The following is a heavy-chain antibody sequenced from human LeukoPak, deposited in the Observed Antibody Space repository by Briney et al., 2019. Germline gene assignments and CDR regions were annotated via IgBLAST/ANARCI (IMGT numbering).Heavy chain of an antibody. D-gene: IGHD2-15*01. Sequence: PGGSLRLSCAASGFTLSSYAMSWVRQAPGKGLDGVSAISCCCGSTYYADYVNDRFTISRDKSKNTLYMQMSSLRAEDTAVYYCAKWSEDIVVVVAARWEYFQHWGQGTLVTVSS. V-gene: IGHV3-23*01. CDR1: GFTLSSYA. CDR3: AKWSEDIVVVVAARWEYFQH. J-gene: IGHJ1*01. CDR2: ISCCCGST.